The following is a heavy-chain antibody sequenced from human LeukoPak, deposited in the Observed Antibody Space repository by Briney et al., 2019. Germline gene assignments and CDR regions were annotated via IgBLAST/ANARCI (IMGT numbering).Heavy chain of an antibody. V-gene: IGHV1-18*04. D-gene: IGHD2-15*01. Sequence: ASVKVSCKASGYTFKSHGISWVRQAPGQGLEWMGWISVYNGNTNYAQKFQGRVTMTTDTSTSTAYMELRSLRPDDTAVYYCARDKGYCSGGSCYYWFDPWGQGTLVTVSS. CDR1: GYTFKSHG. CDR3: ARDKGYCSGGSCYYWFDP. J-gene: IGHJ5*02. CDR2: ISVYNGNT.